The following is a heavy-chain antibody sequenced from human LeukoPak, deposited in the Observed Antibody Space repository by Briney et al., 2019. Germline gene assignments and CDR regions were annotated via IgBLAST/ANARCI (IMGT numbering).Heavy chain of an antibody. J-gene: IGHJ5*02. CDR1: GGSFSGYY. Sequence: SETLSLTCAVYGGSFSGYYWSWIRQPPGKGLEWIGEINHSGSTNYNPSLKSRVTISVDTSKNQFSLKLSSVTAADTAVYYCARGGVYCSSTSCPESNWFDPWGQGTLVTVSS. V-gene: IGHV4-34*01. D-gene: IGHD2-2*01. CDR3: ARGGVYCSSTSCPESNWFDP. CDR2: INHSGST.